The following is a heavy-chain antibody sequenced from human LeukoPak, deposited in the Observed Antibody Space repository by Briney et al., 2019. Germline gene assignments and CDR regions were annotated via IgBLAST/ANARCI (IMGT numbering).Heavy chain of an antibody. V-gene: IGHV4-59*12. CDR1: GGSISGFY. D-gene: IGHD2-15*01. CDR2: IYYSGST. Sequence: SETLSLTCTVSGGSISGFYWSWIRQPPGKGLEGIGYIYYSGSTNYNPSLKSRVTISVDTSQNQFSLKLNSVTAADTAVYYCVREILYCSGGSCYRGPFDNWGQGTLVTVSA. J-gene: IGHJ4*02. CDR3: VREILYCSGGSCYRGPFDN.